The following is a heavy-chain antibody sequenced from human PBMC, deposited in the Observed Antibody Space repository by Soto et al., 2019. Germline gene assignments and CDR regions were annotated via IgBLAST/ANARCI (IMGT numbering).Heavy chain of an antibody. Sequence: PGGSLRLSCAVSGFTFNNYGMHWVRQAPGKGLEWVAVIWYDASHKYYADSVKGRFTISRDNSKNTLYLQMSSLRGEDTAVYYCARRSKIDIVVVPAAIGDIDFWAQRTLVTVSS. CDR3: ARRSKIDIVVVPAAIGDIDF. CDR1: GFTFNNYG. D-gene: IGHD2-2*02. V-gene: IGHV3-33*01. J-gene: IGHJ4*02. CDR2: IWYDASHK.